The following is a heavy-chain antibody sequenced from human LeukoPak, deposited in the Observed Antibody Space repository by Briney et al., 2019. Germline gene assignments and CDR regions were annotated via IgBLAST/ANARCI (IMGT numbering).Heavy chain of an antibody. CDR3: ARQGADAFDI. CDR1: GYSLTGYN. J-gene: IGHJ3*02. Sequence: ASVKVSCQTPGYSLTGYNMHWVRQAPGQGLEWMGWINPDSGGTNYAQKFQDRVTMTRDTSIRTAYMELSRLRSDDTAVYHCARQGADAFDIWGQGTMVTVSS. D-gene: IGHD3-16*01. V-gene: IGHV1-2*02. CDR2: INPDSGGT.